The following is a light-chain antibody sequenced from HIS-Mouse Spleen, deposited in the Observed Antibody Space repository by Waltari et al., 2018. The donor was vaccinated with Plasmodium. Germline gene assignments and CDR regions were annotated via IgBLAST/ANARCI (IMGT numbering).Light chain of an antibody. CDR1: QSVSSSY. V-gene: IGKV3-20*01. J-gene: IGKJ1*01. Sequence: DIVLTQSPGTLSLSPGERATRSCRASQSVSSSYLACYKQKPGQAPRLLIYGASSRATGIPDRFSGSGSGTDFTLTISRLEPEDFAVYYCQQYGSSPTFGQGTKVEIK. CDR2: GAS. CDR3: QQYGSSPT.